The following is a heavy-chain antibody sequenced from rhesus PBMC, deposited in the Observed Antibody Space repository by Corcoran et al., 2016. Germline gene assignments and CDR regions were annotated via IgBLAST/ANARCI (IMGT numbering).Heavy chain of an antibody. CDR2: VDPEDGEA. Sequence: EVQLVQSGAEVKKPGASVKISCKAFGYTCTDDYLHGVRQAPGKGLEWMGRVDPEDGEAIHAQKFQDRVTITADTSTDTAYMELSSLRSEDTAVYYCATGIWTGYYRGGLDSWGQGVVVTVSS. V-gene: IGHV1-111*02. D-gene: IGHD3-3*01. J-gene: IGHJ6*01. CDR1: GYTCTDDY. CDR3: ATGIWTGYYRGGLDS.